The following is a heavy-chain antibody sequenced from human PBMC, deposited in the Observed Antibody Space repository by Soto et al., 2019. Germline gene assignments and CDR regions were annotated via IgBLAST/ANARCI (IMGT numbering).Heavy chain of an antibody. D-gene: IGHD3-9*01. CDR1: GGSFSGYY. J-gene: IGHJ6*03. CDR2: INHSGST. Sequence: SETLSLTCAVYGGSFSGYYWGWIRQPPGKGLEWIGEINHSGSTNYNPSLKSRVTISVDTSKNQFSLKLSSVTAADTAVYYCARGGTIYDIFTGRPTAGYYMYFWGQGTSVTVS. CDR3: ARGGTIYDIFTGRPTAGYYMYF. V-gene: IGHV4-34*01.